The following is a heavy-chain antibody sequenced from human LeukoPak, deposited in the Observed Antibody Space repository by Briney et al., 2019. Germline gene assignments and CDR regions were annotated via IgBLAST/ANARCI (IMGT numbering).Heavy chain of an antibody. CDR2: INSEGNWT. D-gene: IGHD2/OR15-2a*01. CDR3: VSFYETY. CDR1: GNYW. V-gene: IGHV3-74*01. J-gene: IGHJ4*02. Sequence: GGSLRLSCAASGNYWMHWVRQAPGKGLVWVSHINSEGNWTSYADSVKGRFTISKDNAKNTVYLQMNSLRAEDTAVYYCVSFYETYWGRGTLVTVSS.